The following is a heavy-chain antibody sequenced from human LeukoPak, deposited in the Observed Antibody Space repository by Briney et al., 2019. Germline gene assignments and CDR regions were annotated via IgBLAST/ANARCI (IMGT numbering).Heavy chain of an antibody. CDR3: ARGENYYDSSGYYYGDY. Sequence: PSETLSLTCAVYGGSFSGYYWSWIRQPPGKGLEWIGEINHSGSTNYNPSLKSRVTISVDTSKNQFSLKLSSVTAADTAVYYCARGENYYDSSGYYYGDYWGQGTLVTVSS. CDR1: GGSFSGYY. V-gene: IGHV4-34*01. D-gene: IGHD3-22*01. CDR2: INHSGST. J-gene: IGHJ4*02.